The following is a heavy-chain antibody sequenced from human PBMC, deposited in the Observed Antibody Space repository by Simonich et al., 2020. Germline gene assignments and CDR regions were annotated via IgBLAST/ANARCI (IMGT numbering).Heavy chain of an antibody. V-gene: IGHV4-34*01. CDR2: INHSGST. J-gene: IGHJ1*01. CDR1: GGSFSGYY. Sequence: QVQLQQWGAGLLKPSETLSLTCAVYGGSFSGYYWSWIRQPPGKGLEWIGEINHSGSTNYTPSLKSRVTISVDTSKNQFSLKLSSVTAADTAVYYCARGLKVAAAGTAFQHWGQGTLDTVSS. D-gene: IGHD6-13*01. CDR3: ARGLKVAAAGTAFQH.